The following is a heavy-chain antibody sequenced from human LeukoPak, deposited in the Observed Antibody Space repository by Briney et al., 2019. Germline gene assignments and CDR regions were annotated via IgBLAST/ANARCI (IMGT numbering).Heavy chain of an antibody. CDR2: IYYSGST. J-gene: IGHJ6*02. Sequence: SETLSLTCTVSGGSISTYYWIWIRQPPGKGLEWIGYIYYSGSTNYNPSLKSRVTISVDTSKNQFSLKLSSVTAADTAVYYCAGVAAGGYYYYGMDVWGQGTTVTVSS. CDR1: GGSISTYY. CDR3: AGVAAGGYYYYGMDV. V-gene: IGHV4-59*01. D-gene: IGHD3-16*01.